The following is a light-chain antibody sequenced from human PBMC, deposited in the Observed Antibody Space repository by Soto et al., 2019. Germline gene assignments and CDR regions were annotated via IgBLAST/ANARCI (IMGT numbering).Light chain of an antibody. V-gene: IGKV3-11*01. Sequence: EIVLTQSPATLSLSPGERATLSCRASQSVSSYLAWYQQKPGQAPRLRIYDASNRATGIPARFSGRGSGTDFTHTISSLEPEAFAVYYCQQRSNWPLFGPGTKVDIK. CDR2: DAS. CDR3: QQRSNWPL. CDR1: QSVSSY. J-gene: IGKJ3*01.